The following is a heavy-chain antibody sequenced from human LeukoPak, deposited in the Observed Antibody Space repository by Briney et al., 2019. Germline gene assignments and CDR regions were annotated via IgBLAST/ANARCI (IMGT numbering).Heavy chain of an antibody. J-gene: IGHJ4*02. CDR1: GFTVSSNS. Sequence: GGSLRLSCTVSGFTVSSNSMSWVRQAPGKGLEWVSFIYSDNTHYSDSVKGRFTISRDNSKNTLYLQMNSLRAEDTAVYYCAKAGYYYDSSGYYPYWGQGTLVTVSS. CDR3: AKAGYYYDSSGYYPY. V-gene: IGHV3-53*01. CDR2: IYSDNT. D-gene: IGHD3-22*01.